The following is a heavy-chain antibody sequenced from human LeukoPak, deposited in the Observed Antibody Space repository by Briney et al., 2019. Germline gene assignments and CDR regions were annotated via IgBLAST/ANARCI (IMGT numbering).Heavy chain of an antibody. D-gene: IGHD3-9*01. CDR1: GFTFSSYE. V-gene: IGHV3-15*01. CDR2: IKSKTDGGTS. CDR3: TTDYDVLLLQD. J-gene: IGHJ4*02. Sequence: GGSLRLSCAASGFTFSSYEMNWVRQAPGKGLEWVGRIKSKTDGGTSDYAAPVKGRFTISRDDSKNTLYLQMNSLKTEDTAVYYCTTDYDVLLLQDWGQGTLVTVSS.